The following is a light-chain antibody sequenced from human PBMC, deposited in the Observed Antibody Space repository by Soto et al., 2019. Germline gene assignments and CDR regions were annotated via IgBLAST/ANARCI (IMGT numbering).Light chain of an antibody. J-gene: IGLJ1*01. CDR2: EVS. V-gene: IGLV2-8*01. CDR3: SSCGGSNNPYV. CDR1: SSDVGSCKF. Sequence: QSALTQPPSASGSPGQSVTISCTGTSSDVGSCKFVSWYQQYAGKAPKLIIFEVSQRPSGVPERFSGFKSGNTASLTVSGLQAEDEADYYCSSCGGSNNPYVFGTGTKVTVL.